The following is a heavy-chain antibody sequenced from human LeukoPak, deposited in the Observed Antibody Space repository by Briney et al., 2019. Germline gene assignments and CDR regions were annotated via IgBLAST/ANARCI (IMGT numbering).Heavy chain of an antibody. CDR3: ARQAMIVVASDAFDI. CDR2: IIPILGIA. CDR1: GGTFSSYA. J-gene: IGHJ3*02. Sequence: SVKVSCKASGGTFSSYAISWVRQAPGQGLEWMGRIIPILGIANYAQKFQGRVTITADKSTSTAYMELSSLRSEDTAVYYCARQAMIVVASDAFDIWGQGTMVTVSS. D-gene: IGHD3-22*01. V-gene: IGHV1-69*04.